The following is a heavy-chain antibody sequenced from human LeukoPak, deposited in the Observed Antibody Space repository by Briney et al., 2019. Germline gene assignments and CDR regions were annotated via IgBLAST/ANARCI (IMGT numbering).Heavy chain of an antibody. CDR2: INQDGTEI. J-gene: IGHJ3*02. V-gene: IGHV3-7*01. Sequence: PGGSLRLSCAASEFMFSNYWMTWVRQAPGKGLEWVANINQDGTEIYYTDSVKGRFTISRDNAKNTLYLQMNSLRAEDTAVYYCARPPGRRGYAFDIWGQGTMVTVSS. CDR1: EFMFSNYW. D-gene: IGHD3-10*01. CDR3: ARPPGRRGYAFDI.